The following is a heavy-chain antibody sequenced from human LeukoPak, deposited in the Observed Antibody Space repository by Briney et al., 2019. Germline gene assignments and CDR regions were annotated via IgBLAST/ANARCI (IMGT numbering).Heavy chain of an antibody. Sequence: SETLSLTCTVSGGSISSHYWSWIRQPPGKGLEWIGYIYYSGSTNYNPSLKSRDTISVDTSKNQFSLKLSSVTAADTAVYYCARDVWGYYYYYMAVWGKGTTVTVSS. V-gene: IGHV4-59*11. CDR1: GGSISSHY. J-gene: IGHJ6*03. CDR3: ARDVWGYYYYYMAV. CDR2: IYYSGST. D-gene: IGHD3-16*01.